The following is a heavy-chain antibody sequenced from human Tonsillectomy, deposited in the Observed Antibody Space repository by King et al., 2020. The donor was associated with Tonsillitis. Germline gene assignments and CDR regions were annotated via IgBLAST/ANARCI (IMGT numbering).Heavy chain of an antibody. D-gene: IGHD3-22*01. Sequence: VQLVESGGGLVQPGGSLRLSCAASGFTVSSNYMSWVRQAPGKGLEWVSIIYSGGNTYYADSVKGRFTISRHNSKNTLYLQMNSLRAADTAVYYWARGDYYVSSVYYFGPFTANYFDYWGQGTLVTVSS. CDR2: IYSGGNT. CDR1: GFTVSSNY. V-gene: IGHV3-53*04. CDR3: ARGDYYVSSVYYFGPFTANYFDY. J-gene: IGHJ4*02.